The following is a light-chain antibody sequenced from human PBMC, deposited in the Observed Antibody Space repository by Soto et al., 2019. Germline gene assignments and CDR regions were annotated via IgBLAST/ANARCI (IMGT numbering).Light chain of an antibody. Sequence: AIRMTQSPSSFSASTGDRVTITCRASQGISSYLAWYQQKPGKAPKLLIYAASTLQSGVPSRFSGRRSGTDFTPTFRCLKSEDFATYYCLQYYSYPLAFGGVTKVEIK. J-gene: IGKJ4*01. V-gene: IGKV1-8*01. CDR2: AAS. CDR3: LQYYSYPLA. CDR1: QGISSY.